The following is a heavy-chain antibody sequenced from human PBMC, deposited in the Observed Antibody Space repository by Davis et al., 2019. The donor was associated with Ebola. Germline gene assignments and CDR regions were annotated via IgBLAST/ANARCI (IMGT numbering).Heavy chain of an antibody. CDR1: GFTFSSYA. CDR3: AKTHGGSGWTTNDY. Sequence: GESLKISCAASGFTFSSYAMSWVRQAPGKGLQYLAGITSNEGNTYHADSVKGRLTISRDNSKNTLYLQMNSLRAEDTAVYYCAKTHGGSGWTTNDYWGQGTLVTVSS. CDR2: ITSNEGNT. V-gene: IGHV3-64*04. J-gene: IGHJ4*02. D-gene: IGHD6-19*01.